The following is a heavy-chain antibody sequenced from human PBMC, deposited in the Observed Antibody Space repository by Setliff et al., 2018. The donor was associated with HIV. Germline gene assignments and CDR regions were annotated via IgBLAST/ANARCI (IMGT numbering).Heavy chain of an antibody. J-gene: IGHJ5*02. V-gene: IGHV3-7*03. Sequence: GFTFGNFWMHWVRQAPGKGLEWVASISPDGTRNHCVGSARGRFTISRDNAKKSLFLQMNSLRVDDTAVYYCAALSVRTNPVYGVISTRFDPWGQGSLVTVSS. CDR3: AALSVRTNPVYGVISTRFDP. CDR1: GFTFGNFW. D-gene: IGHD2-8*01. CDR2: ISPDGTRN.